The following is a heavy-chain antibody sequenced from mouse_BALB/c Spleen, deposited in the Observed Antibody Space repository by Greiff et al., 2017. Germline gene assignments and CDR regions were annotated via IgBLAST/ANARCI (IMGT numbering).Heavy chain of an antibody. V-gene: IGHV5-6-5*01. D-gene: IGHD1-1*01. Sequence: EVQLVESGGGLVKPGGSLKLSCAASGFTFSSYAMSWVRQTPEKRLEWVASISSGGSTYYPDSVKGRFTISRDNARNILYLQMSSLRSEDTAMYYCARGPTTVADVWGAGTTVTVSS. J-gene: IGHJ1*01. CDR1: GFTFSSYA. CDR3: ARGPTTVADV. CDR2: ISSGGST.